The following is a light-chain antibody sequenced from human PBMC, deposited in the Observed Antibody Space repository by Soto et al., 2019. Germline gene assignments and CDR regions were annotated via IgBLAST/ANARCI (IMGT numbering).Light chain of an antibody. CDR2: EVN. Sequence: QSALTQPPSASGSPGHSVTVSCTGTSSDVGGYNYVSWYQQHPGKAPKLIIYEVNKRPSGVPDRFSGSKSGNTASLTVSGLQADDEAEYYCSSFACITNWVFGGGTKVTVL. CDR1: SSDVGGYNY. J-gene: IGLJ3*02. V-gene: IGLV2-8*01. CDR3: SSFACITNWV.